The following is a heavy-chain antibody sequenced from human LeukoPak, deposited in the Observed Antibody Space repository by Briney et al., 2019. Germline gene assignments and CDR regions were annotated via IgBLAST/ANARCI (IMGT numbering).Heavy chain of an antibody. CDR1: GGSICSGGYS. J-gene: IGHJ4*02. CDR2: IYHSGST. CDR3: ARRGGYSGYELFFDY. V-gene: IGHV4-30-2*01. Sequence: LQTLSLTCAVSGGSICSGGYSWSWIRQPPGKGLEWIGYIYHSGSTYYNPSLKSRVTISVDRSKNQFSLKLSSVTAADTAVYYCARRGGYSGYELFFDYWGQGTLVTVSS. D-gene: IGHD5-12*01.